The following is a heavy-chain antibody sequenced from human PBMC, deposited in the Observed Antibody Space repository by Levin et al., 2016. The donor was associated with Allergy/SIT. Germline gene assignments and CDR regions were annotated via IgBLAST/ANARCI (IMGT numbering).Heavy chain of an antibody. V-gene: IGHV1-18*04. CDR2: ISAYNGNT. D-gene: IGHD2-2*01. CDR1: GYTFTSYG. Sequence: ASVKVSCKASGYTFTSYGISWVRQAPGQGLEWMGWISAYNGNTNYAQKLQGRVTMTTDTSTSTAYMELRSLRSDDTAVYYCARDSRYQLLVKNKNNWFDPWGQGTLVTVSS. CDR3: ARDSRYQLLVKNKNNWFDP. J-gene: IGHJ5*02.